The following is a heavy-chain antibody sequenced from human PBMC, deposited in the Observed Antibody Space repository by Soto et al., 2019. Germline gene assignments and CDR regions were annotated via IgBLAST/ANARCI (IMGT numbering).Heavy chain of an antibody. Sequence: EVQLVESGGGLVQPGGSLRLSCAASGFTFSYHAMHWVRQAPGKGLEYVSGISSNGYSSFYVDSVKDRFTISRDNSKNTLYLQMGSLRAEDMGVYYCARDSGVSSSSPLDYWGQGNLVTVPS. CDR1: GFTFSYHA. D-gene: IGHD6-6*01. J-gene: IGHJ4*02. CDR3: ARDSGVSSSSPLDY. V-gene: IGHV3-64*07. CDR2: ISSNGYSS.